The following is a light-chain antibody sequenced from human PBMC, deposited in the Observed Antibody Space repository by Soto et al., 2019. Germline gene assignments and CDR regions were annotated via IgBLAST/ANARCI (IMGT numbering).Light chain of an antibody. V-gene: IGKV3-20*01. J-gene: IGKJ3*01. CDR2: GVS. CDR1: QSVNSNY. Sequence: EIVLTHSPGTLSLSPCERATLSFSASQSVNSNYLAWHQQKPGQAPRLLIYGVSSRATGIPDRFSGSGSGTDFTLTISRLEPEDFAVYYCQQYGNSGVTFGPGTKVDIK. CDR3: QQYGNSGVT.